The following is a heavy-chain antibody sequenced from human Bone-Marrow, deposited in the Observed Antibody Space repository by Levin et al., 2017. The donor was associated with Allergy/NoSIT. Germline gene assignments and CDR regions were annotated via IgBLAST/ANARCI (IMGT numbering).Heavy chain of an antibody. D-gene: IGHD3-3*01. CDR3: ARDTGATTMFGELDV. CDR2: IGIDTRYI. CDR1: GFTFSAYS. Sequence: GESLKISCAASGFTFSAYSMNWVRQVPGKGLEWISSIGIDTRYIHYADSVKGRFTVSRDNAKNSLYLQMNSLRVEDTAVYYCARDTGATTMFGELDVWGQGTTVTVSS. V-gene: IGHV3-21*01. J-gene: IGHJ6*02.